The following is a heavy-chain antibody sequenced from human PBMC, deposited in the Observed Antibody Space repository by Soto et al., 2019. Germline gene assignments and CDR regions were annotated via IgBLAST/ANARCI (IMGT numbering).Heavy chain of an antibody. V-gene: IGHV3-49*04. CDR1: GFTFGDCA. CDR3: SRDYYDRIGPYSFDY. J-gene: IGHJ4*02. D-gene: IGHD3-22*01. CDR2: IRSKAYGETT. Sequence: GGSLRLACTGSGFTFGDCAGSWVRQAPGKGLEWVGFIRSKAYGETTEYAASVKGRFTMSRDDSKSVAYLQMNSLKTEDTAVYYCSRDYYDRIGPYSFDYWGQGTLVTVSS.